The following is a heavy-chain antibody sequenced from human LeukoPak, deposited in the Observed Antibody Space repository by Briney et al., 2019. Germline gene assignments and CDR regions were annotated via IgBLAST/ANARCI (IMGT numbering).Heavy chain of an antibody. D-gene: IGHD6-19*01. CDR2: IKQDGSEK. Sequence: GGSLRLSCAASGFTFSSYWMSWVRQAPGKGLEWVANIKQDGSEKYYVDSVKGRFTISRDNAKNSLYLQMNSLRAEDTAVYYCAKSRGQWLVLTNDYWGQGTLVTVSS. V-gene: IGHV3-7*03. J-gene: IGHJ4*02. CDR3: AKSRGQWLVLTNDY. CDR1: GFTFSSYW.